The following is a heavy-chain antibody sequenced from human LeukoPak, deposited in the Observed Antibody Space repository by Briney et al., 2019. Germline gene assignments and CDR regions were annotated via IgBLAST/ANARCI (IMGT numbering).Heavy chain of an antibody. V-gene: IGHV4-59*01. Sequence: SETLSLTCNVSGDSIRGFYWAWTRQPPGKGLEWIGYFDNSGGSNYNPALESRVIISVDTSKNQFSLKLRSLTAADTAVYYCARWNYDIWTGHRYFDYWGQGTLVIVSS. J-gene: IGHJ4*02. CDR2: FDNSGGS. CDR1: GDSIRGFY. D-gene: IGHD3/OR15-3a*01. CDR3: ARWNYDIWTGHRYFDY.